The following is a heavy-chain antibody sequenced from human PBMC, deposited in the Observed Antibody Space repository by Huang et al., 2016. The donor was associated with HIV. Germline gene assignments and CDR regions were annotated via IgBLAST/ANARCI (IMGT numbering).Heavy chain of an antibody. D-gene: IGHD4-17*01. CDR1: GYTFTNYA. CDR3: ARSAYGDLDY. CDR2: MNPNTGNT. V-gene: IGHV1-8*02. Sequence: QVHLVQSGAEVKKPGASVKVSCKASGYTFTNYAINCVRQAPGRGLAWMGLMNPNTGNTGFAQSCQGRVTMTRKTSITTAYMELTSLTSEDTAVYYCARSAYGDLDYWGLGTLVIVSS. J-gene: IGHJ4*02.